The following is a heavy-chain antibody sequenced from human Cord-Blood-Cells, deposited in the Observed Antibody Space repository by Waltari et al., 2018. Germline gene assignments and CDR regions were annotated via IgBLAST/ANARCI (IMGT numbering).Heavy chain of an antibody. CDR2: IYCRGSH. J-gene: IGHJ6*02. CDR1: GGSISSSSYY. Sequence: QLQLQESGPGLVKPSETLSLTCTVSGGSISSSSYYWGWIRQPPGKGLEWSGSIYCRGSHYYNPSLKSRVTRSVDTSKNQFSRKLSSVTAADTAVYYCARPSHKVSSYYYYGMDVWGQGTTVTVSS. CDR3: ARPSHKVSSYYYYGMDV. V-gene: IGHV4-39*01.